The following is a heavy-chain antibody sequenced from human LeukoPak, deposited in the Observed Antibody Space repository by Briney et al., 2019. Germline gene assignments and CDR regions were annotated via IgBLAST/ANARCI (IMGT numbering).Heavy chain of an antibody. Sequence: GSLRLSCAASGFTFSTYGMSWIRQPPGKGLEWIGEIDHSGSTSYNPSLKSRVTISVDTSKNQFSLKLSSVTAADTAVYYCARLIVGATDFDYWGQGTLVTVSS. D-gene: IGHD1-26*01. V-gene: IGHV4-34*01. CDR3: ARLIVGATDFDY. J-gene: IGHJ4*02. CDR2: IDHSGST. CDR1: GFTFSTYG.